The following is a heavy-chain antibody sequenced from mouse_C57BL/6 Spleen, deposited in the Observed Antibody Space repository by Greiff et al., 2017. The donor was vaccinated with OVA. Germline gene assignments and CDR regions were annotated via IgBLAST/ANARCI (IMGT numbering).Heavy chain of an antibody. Sequence: VQRVESGAELVRPGASVTLSCKASGYTFTDYEMHWVKQTPVHGLEWIGAIDPETGGTAYNQKFKGKAILTADKSSSTAYMELRSLTSEDSAVYYCTRGDYYGNFYAMDYWGQGTSVTVSS. CDR3: TRGDYYGNFYAMDY. V-gene: IGHV1-15*01. J-gene: IGHJ4*01. CDR1: GYTFTDYE. D-gene: IGHD2-1*01. CDR2: IDPETGGT.